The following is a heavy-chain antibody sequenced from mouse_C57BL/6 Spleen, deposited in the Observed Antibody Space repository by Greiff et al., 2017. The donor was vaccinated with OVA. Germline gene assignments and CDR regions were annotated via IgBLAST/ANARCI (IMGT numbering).Heavy chain of an antibody. CDR2: INPNNGGT. Sequence: VQLQQSGTELVKPGASVKIPCKASGYTFTDYNMDWVKQSHGKSLEWIGDINPNNGGTIYNQKFKGKATLTVDKSSSTAYMELRSLTSEDTAVYYCARKRADYDDAMDYWGQGTSVTVSS. D-gene: IGHD2-4*01. V-gene: IGHV1-18*01. CDR3: ARKRADYDDAMDY. CDR1: GYTFTDYN. J-gene: IGHJ4*01.